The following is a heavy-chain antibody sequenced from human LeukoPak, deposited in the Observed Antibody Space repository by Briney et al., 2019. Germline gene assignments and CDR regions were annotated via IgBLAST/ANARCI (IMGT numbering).Heavy chain of an antibody. CDR1: GGSFSGYY. J-gene: IGHJ6*03. CDR3: AGRTASLRYGSGSYFYLYYMDV. CDR2: INHSGST. V-gene: IGHV4-34*01. D-gene: IGHD3-10*01. Sequence: SETLSLTCAVYGGSFSGYYWSWIRQPPGKGLEWSGEINHSGSTNYNPSLKSRVTISVDTSMNQFSLKLSSVTAADTAVYYCAGRTASLRYGSGSYFYLYYMDVWGKGTTVTISS.